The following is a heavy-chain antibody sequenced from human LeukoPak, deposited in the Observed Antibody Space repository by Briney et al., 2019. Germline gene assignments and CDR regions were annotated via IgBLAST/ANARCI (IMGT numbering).Heavy chain of an antibody. CDR2: ISSSSSYI. Sequence: GGSLRPSCAASGFTFSSYSMNWVRQAPGKGLEWVSSISSSSSYIYYADSVKGRFTISRDNAKNSLYLQMNSLRAEDTAVYYCARDRDGYYYGSGSYYVHWGQGTLVTVSS. CDR3: ARDRDGYYYGSGSYYVH. J-gene: IGHJ4*02. D-gene: IGHD3-10*01. CDR1: GFTFSSYS. V-gene: IGHV3-21*01.